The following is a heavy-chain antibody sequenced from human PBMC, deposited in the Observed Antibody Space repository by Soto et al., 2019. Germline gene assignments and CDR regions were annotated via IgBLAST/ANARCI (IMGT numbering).Heavy chain of an antibody. CDR2: IIPIFATT. Sequence: SVKVSCKASGDTFSSYAISWVRQAPGQGLEWMGGIIPIFATTNYAQKFQGRVTITADESTNTVYMELSSLRSEDTAVYYCAKTPPRTTATAYYFDYWGQGTLVTVSS. CDR3: AKTPPRTTATAYYFDY. CDR1: GDTFSSYA. D-gene: IGHD4-17*01. J-gene: IGHJ4*02. V-gene: IGHV1-69*13.